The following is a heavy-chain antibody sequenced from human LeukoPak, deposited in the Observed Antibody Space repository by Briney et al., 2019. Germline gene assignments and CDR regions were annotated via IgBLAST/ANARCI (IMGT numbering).Heavy chain of an antibody. D-gene: IGHD3-16*02. V-gene: IGHV7-4-1*02. CDR2: INTNTGNP. CDR3: ARRRLSGNNWFDP. Sequence: VASVKVSCKASGYTFTSYAMNWVRQAPGQGLEWMGWINTNTGNPTYAQGFTGRFVSSLDTSVSTTYLQISSLQAEDTAVYYCARRRLSGNNWFDPWGQGTLVTVSS. CDR1: GYTFTSYA. J-gene: IGHJ5*02.